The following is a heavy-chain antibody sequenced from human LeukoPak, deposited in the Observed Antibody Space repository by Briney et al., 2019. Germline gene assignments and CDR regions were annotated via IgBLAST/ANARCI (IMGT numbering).Heavy chain of an antibody. CDR3: ARAPSEIGGYYPEYFRH. Sequence: GGSLRLSCAASGFTFSSYGMHWVRQAPGKGLVWVSRIKSDGSTNYADSVKGRFTISRDNAKNTVSLQMNSLRAEDAGVYYCARAPSEIGGYYPEYFRHWGQGTLVTVSS. J-gene: IGHJ1*01. CDR1: GFTFSSYG. V-gene: IGHV3-74*01. D-gene: IGHD3-22*01. CDR2: IKSDGST.